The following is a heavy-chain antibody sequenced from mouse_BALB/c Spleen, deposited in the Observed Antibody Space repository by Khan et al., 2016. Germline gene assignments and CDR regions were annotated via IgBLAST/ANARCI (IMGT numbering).Heavy chain of an antibody. CDR1: GYTFTDYN. CDR2: IYPYNGGT. V-gene: IGHV1S29*02. J-gene: IGHJ1*01. Sequence: VQLQQPGPELVKPGASVKISCKASGYTFTDYNMHWVKQSPGKSLEWLGYIYPYNGGTCYHQKFKSQATLTVDNSYSNAYMELRSLTSEDSAVYYGARSNYCYFDFWGAGTTVTVSS. CDR3: ARSNYCYFDF.